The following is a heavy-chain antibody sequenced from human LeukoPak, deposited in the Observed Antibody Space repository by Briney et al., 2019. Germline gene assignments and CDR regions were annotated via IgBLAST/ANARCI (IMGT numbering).Heavy chain of an antibody. J-gene: IGHJ4*02. D-gene: IGHD4-17*01. CDR2: IYHSGST. CDR3: ARHFGDYAYYFDY. CDR1: GDPITNSRFY. Sequence: KTSETLSLTCSVSGDPITNSRFYWGWIRQPPGKGLEWIGSIYHSGSTYYNPSLKSRVTISVDTSKNQFSLKLSSVTAADTAVYYCARHFGDYAYYFDYWGQGTLVTVSS. V-gene: IGHV4-39*01.